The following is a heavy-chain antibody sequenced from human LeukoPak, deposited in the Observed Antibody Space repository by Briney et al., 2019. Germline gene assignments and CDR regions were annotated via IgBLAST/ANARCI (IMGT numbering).Heavy chain of an antibody. J-gene: IGHJ4*02. V-gene: IGHV1-18*01. D-gene: IGHD3-10*01. Sequence: GASVKVSCKASGYTFTSYGISWVRQAPGQGLEWMGWISAYNGNTNYAQKLQGRVTMTTDTSASTAYMELRSLRSDDTAVYYCARDAMVRGVASYFWYWGQGTLVTVSS. CDR3: ARDAMVRGVASYFWY. CDR2: ISAYNGNT. CDR1: GYTFTSYG.